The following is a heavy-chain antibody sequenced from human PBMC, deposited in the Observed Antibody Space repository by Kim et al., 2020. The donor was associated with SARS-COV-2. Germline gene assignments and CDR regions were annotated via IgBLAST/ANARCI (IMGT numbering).Heavy chain of an antibody. J-gene: IGHJ6*02. CDR3: ARDRVAGHPYYYYYGMDV. V-gene: IGHV3-11*06. D-gene: IGHD6-19*01. Sequence: TGRFTISRDNAKNSLYLQMNSLRAEDTAVYYCARDRVAGHPYYYYYGMDVWGQGTTVTVSS.